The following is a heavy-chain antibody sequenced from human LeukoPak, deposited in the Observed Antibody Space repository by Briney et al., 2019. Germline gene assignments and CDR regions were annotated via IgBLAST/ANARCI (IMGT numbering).Heavy chain of an antibody. V-gene: IGHV3-15*01. CDR3: SKDLPHTRAWALNY. CDR1: GFPFSDAW. Sequence: GGSLRLSCTGSGFPFSDAWMTWVRQAPGQGPEWVGRIKSKGGVGTIDYASPVKGRFTISRDDSENILYLQMNSLRTDDTAVYYCSKDLPHTRAWALNYWGQGALVTVSS. CDR2: IKSKGGVGTI. J-gene: IGHJ4*02. D-gene: IGHD2-2*01.